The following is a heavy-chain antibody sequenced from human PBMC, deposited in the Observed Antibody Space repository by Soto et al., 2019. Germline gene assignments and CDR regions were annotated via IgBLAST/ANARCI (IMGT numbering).Heavy chain of an antibody. CDR1: GFTFSSYG. CDR3: AKDYFDWLPLFDH. Sequence: QVQLVESGGGVVQPGRSLRLSCAASGFTFSSYGMHWVRQAPGKGLEWVAVISDGGSNKYYVDSVKGRFTISRDNSKNTLYLQMNSLRAEDTAVYYCAKDYFDWLPLFDHWGQGTLVTVSS. J-gene: IGHJ4*02. CDR2: ISDGGSNK. V-gene: IGHV3-30*18. D-gene: IGHD3-9*01.